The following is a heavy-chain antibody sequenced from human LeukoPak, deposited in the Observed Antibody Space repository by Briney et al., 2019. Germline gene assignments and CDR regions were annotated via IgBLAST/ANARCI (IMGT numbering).Heavy chain of an antibody. CDR2: VYNSGDT. Sequence: SETLSLTCTVSGGSTSSDYWSWIRQSPGKGLEWGGYVYNSGDTGKNTSLKSRVTILLDTSKSQCSLTLTSVSAADTAVYYCARLKLGAYFDLWGRGTLVTVSS. CDR3: ARLKLGAYFDL. J-gene: IGHJ2*01. D-gene: IGHD3-16*01. CDR1: GGSTSSDY. V-gene: IGHV4-59*08.